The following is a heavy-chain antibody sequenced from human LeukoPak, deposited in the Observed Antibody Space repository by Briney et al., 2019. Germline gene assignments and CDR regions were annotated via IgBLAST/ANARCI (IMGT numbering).Heavy chain of an antibody. J-gene: IGHJ4*02. D-gene: IGHD3-22*01. CDR3: ARGSGYYYYFDY. Sequence: ASVKVSCKASGYTFTSYGISWVRQAPGQGLEWMGWISAYNGNTNYAQKFQGRVTMTRDTSISTAYMELSRLRSDDTAVYYCARGSGYYYYFDYWGQGTLVTVSP. CDR1: GYTFTSYG. CDR2: ISAYNGNT. V-gene: IGHV1-18*01.